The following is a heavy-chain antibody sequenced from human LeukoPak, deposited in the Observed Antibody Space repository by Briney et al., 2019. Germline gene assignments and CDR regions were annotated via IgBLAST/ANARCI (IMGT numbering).Heavy chain of an antibody. V-gene: IGHV3-21*01. CDR3: ARHEEVEMATIWYTGYYFDY. CDR1: GFTFSSYS. CDR2: ISSSSSYI. J-gene: IGHJ4*02. D-gene: IGHD5-24*01. Sequence: GGSLRLSCAASGFTFSSYSMNWVRQAPGKGLEWVSSISSSSSYIYYADSVKGRFTISRDNAKNSLYLQMNSLRAEDTAVYYCARHEEVEMATIWYTGYYFDYWGQGTLVTVSS.